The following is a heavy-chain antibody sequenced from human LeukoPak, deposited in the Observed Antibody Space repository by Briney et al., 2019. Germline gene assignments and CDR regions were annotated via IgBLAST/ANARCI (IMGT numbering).Heavy chain of an antibody. D-gene: IGHD2-8*01. CDR3: ARDYCTNGVCYTEWFDP. Sequence: ASVKVSCKVSGYTLTELSMHWVRQAPGQGLEWMGGIIPIFGTANYAQKFQGRVTITADESTSTAYMELSSLRSEDTAVYYCARDYCTNGVCYTEWFDPWGQGTLVTVSS. J-gene: IGHJ5*02. CDR1: GYTLTELS. CDR2: IIPIFGTA. V-gene: IGHV1-69*13.